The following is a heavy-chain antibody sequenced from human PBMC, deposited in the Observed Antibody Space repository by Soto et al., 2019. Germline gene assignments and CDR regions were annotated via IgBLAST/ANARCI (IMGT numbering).Heavy chain of an antibody. CDR1: GGSISGYY. V-gene: IGHV4-34*01. CDR3: VRLGGHCSSSSCFGFYVMDV. D-gene: IGHD2-2*01. J-gene: IGHJ6*02. Sequence: SETLSLTCTVSGGSISGYYWSWIRQPPGKGLEWIGEINHSGSTNFNPSLKSRVTISVDTSKNQFSLKLSSVTAADTAVYYCVRLGGHCSSSSCFGFYVMDVWGQGT. CDR2: INHSGST.